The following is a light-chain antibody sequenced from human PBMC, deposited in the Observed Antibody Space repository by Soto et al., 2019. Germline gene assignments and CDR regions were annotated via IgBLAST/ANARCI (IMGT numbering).Light chain of an antibody. CDR1: QSVSSK. CDR3: QEYNNWHPVT. CDR2: GAS. V-gene: IGKV3-15*01. Sequence: EIVITQSPANLSVSPGERATLSCRASQSVSSKLAWYQQKPGQAPRLLIYGASTRATGIPARFSGSGSGTEFTLTISSLQSEDFAVYYCQEYNNWHPVTFGGGTRLEIK. J-gene: IGKJ5*01.